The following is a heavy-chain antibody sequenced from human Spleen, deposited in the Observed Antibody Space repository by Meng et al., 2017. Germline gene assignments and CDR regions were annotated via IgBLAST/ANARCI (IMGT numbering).Heavy chain of an antibody. D-gene: IGHD6-19*01. CDR1: GGSFSGYY. Sequence: QVQLQQWGAGLLKPSETLSLTCAVYGGSFSGYYWSWIRQPPGKGLEWIGEINHSGSTNYNPSLKSRVTISVDTSKNQFSLKLSSVTAADTAVYYCARGAGLLMTVAGGYDFWGQGTLVTVSS. CDR2: INHSGST. V-gene: IGHV4-34*01. J-gene: IGHJ4*02. CDR3: ARGAGLLMTVAGGYDF.